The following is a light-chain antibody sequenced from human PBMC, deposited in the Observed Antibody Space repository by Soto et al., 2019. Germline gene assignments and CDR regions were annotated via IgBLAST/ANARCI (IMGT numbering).Light chain of an antibody. CDR3: HQDRSSPPGT. CDR1: QSVSSSY. J-gene: IGKJ5*01. V-gene: IGKV3-20*01. Sequence: ENVLTQSPGTLSLSQGERATLSCRASQSVSSSYLAWYQQKPGQAPRLLIYGASSRATGIPDSFSGSGSGTDLSVNISGLEREGFAMYYCHQDRSSPPGTLGQGTRLEIK. CDR2: GAS.